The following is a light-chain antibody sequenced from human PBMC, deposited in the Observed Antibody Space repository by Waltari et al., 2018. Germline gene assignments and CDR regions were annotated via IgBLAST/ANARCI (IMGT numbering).Light chain of an antibody. J-gene: IGLJ1*01. CDR3: QVWDSSRDHGV. V-gene: IGLV3-21*04. CDR2: YDS. CDR1: HIGRKT. Sequence: SYVLTQPPSVSVAPGETARNTCGGKHIGRKTVHWYQQKPGQTPLVVISYDSDRPSGIPERFSGSNSGNTATLTISRVEAGDEADYYCQVWDSSRDHGVFGTGTKVTVL.